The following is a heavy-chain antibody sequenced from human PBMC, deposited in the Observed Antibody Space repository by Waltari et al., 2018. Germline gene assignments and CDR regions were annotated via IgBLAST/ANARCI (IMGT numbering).Heavy chain of an antibody. CDR1: GGSISSGSYY. J-gene: IGHJ4*02. Sequence: QLQLQESGPGLEKPSETLSLACPVSGGSISSGSYYWDWLRQPPGKAREWVGGSHYCGGTYYNPSLKSRVTISVDTSKNQFTLKLSAVTAADTAVYYCARVSSSLLIGDWGQGTLVTVSS. V-gene: IGHV4-39*07. CDR2: SHYCGGT. D-gene: IGHD6-13*01. CDR3: ARVSSSLLIGD.